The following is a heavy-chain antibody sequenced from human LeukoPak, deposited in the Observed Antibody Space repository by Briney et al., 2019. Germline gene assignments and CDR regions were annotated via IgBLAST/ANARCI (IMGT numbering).Heavy chain of an antibody. CDR1: GYSFAHYW. D-gene: IGHD4-23*01. Sequence: GESLKISCKGSGYSFAHYWIGWVRQMPGKGLEWMGIIYPGDSDTRYSPSFQGRVTISADKSISTAYLQWNSLKASDTAMYYCARHGPYGGNSDEAFDIWGQGTMVTVSS. CDR2: IYPGDSDT. J-gene: IGHJ3*02. V-gene: IGHV5-51*01. CDR3: ARHGPYGGNSDEAFDI.